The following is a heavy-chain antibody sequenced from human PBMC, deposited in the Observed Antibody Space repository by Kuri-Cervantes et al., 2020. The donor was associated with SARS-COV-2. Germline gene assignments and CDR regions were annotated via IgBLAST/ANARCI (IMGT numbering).Heavy chain of an antibody. J-gene: IGHJ4*02. D-gene: IGHD3-3*01. CDR2: IYYSGST. V-gene: IGHV4-59*11. Sequence: SETLSLTCTVSGGSISSHYWSWIRQPPGKGLEWIGYIYYSGSTNYNPSLKSRVTISVDTSKNQFSLKLSSVTAADTAVYYCARGLWNGLHENWGQGTLVTDSS. CDR1: GGSISSHY. CDR3: ARGLWNGLHEN.